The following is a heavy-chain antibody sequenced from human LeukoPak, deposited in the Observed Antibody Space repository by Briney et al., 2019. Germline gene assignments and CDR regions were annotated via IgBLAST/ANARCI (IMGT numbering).Heavy chain of an antibody. CDR1: GFTFSSYS. V-gene: IGHV3-21*01. Sequence: KPGGSLRLSCAASGFTFSSYSMNWVRQAPGKGLEWVSSISSSSSYIYYADSVKGRFTISRVNAKNTLYLQMNSLMTEDNAVFYCARVPGTNDYWGQGTLVTVSS. J-gene: IGHJ4*02. CDR2: ISSSSSYI. D-gene: IGHD1-7*01. CDR3: ARVPGTNDY.